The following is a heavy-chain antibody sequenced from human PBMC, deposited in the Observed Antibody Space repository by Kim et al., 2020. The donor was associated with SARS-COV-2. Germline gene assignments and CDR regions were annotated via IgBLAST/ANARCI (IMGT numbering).Heavy chain of an antibody. Sequence: SETLSLTCTVSGGSISSYYWSWIRQPPGKGLEWIGYIYYSGSTNYNPSLKSRVTISVDTSKNQFSLKLSSVTAADTAVYYCARDRWEHYDFWSGLKGYYYYGMDVWGQGTTVTVSS. CDR1: GGSISSYY. V-gene: IGHV4-59*01. CDR2: IYYSGST. CDR3: ARDRWEHYDFWSGLKGYYYYGMDV. J-gene: IGHJ6*02. D-gene: IGHD3-3*01.